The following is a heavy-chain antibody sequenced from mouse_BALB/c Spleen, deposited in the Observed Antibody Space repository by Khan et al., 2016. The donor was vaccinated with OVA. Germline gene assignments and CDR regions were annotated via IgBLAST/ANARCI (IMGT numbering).Heavy chain of an antibody. D-gene: IGHD1-1*01. CDR1: GFTFSIYG. CDR3: TRLAYYYDSEGFAY. CDR2: VSTGGSYT. Sequence: EVELVESGGDLVKPGGSLKLSCAASGFTFSIYGMSLVRQAPDKSLEWVATVSTGGSYTYYQDSVKRSFTISRNNAKNTLYLQTNGLMSEDTTMFYCTRLAYYYDSEGFAYWGQGTMVTVSA. V-gene: IGHV5-6*01. J-gene: IGHJ3*01.